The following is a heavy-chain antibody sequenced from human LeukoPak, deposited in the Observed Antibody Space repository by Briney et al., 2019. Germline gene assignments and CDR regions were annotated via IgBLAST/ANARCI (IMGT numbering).Heavy chain of an antibody. Sequence: GGSLRLSCAASGFTFSSYAMSWVRQAPGKGLEWVSSISASGGGTYYADSVKGRFTISRDNSKNTLYLQLSSLRADDTAVYHCAKERDGDYVRYAHYWGQGTLVTVSS. J-gene: IGHJ4*02. V-gene: IGHV3-23*01. CDR2: ISASGGGT. CDR1: GFTFSSYA. D-gene: IGHD4-17*01. CDR3: AKERDGDYVRYAHY.